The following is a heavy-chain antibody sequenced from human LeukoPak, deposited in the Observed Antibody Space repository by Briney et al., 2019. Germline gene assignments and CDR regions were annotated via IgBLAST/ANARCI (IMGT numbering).Heavy chain of an antibody. V-gene: IGHV3-23*01. CDR2: IYENGGTT. CDR3: AKVVAGNIDYYFDY. D-gene: IGHD2/OR15-2a*01. Sequence: GGSLRLSCVGSGFTFRSHAMSWVRQAPEKGLEFVSGIYENGGTTYYADSVKGRFSISRDNSKNTLYLQMDSPRGEDTAVYYCAKVVAGNIDYYFDYWGQGILVAVSS. J-gene: IGHJ4*02. CDR1: GFTFRSHA.